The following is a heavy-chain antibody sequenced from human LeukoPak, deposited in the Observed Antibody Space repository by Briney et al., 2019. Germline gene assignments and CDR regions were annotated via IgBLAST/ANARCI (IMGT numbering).Heavy chain of an antibody. CDR1: GYTFKTYS. J-gene: IGHJ5*02. CDR2: INPDNGNT. V-gene: IGHV1-3*01. CDR3: ARDRAKGHTPLDP. Sequence: ASVKVSCKASGYTFKTYSIHWVRQAPGQRLEWMGWINPDNGNTRFSQTFQDRLTINRDTSASTAFMELSSLSSEDTAVYFCARDRAKGHTPLDPWGQGTLVTVSS.